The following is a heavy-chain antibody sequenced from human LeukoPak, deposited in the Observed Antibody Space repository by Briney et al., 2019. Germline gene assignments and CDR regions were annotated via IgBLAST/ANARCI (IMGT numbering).Heavy chain of an antibody. V-gene: IGHV4-34*01. CDR1: GGSFSGYY. CDR2: INHSGST. D-gene: IGHD6-19*01. CDR3: ARESSRGWTHYGMDV. Sequence: SETLSLSCAVYGGSFSGYYRGWIRQPPGKGLEWIGEINHSGSTNFNPSLKSRVTISVDTSKNQFSLKLSSVTAADTAVYYCARESSRGWTHYGMDVCGQGTTVTVSS. J-gene: IGHJ6*02.